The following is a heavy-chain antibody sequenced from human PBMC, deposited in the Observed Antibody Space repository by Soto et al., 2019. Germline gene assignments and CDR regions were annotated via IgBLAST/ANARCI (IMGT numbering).Heavy chain of an antibody. D-gene: IGHD1-1*01. CDR1: GYTFISYA. V-gene: IGHV1-3*01. J-gene: IGHJ4*02. CDR3: ARQAEGGYNYGY. CDR2: IDGGNGST. Sequence: ASVKFSCKAAGYTFISYAMHWVRQAPGQMLECMVWIDGGNGSTKYXXKFQGRVXXTRDTSGSTAXVELSXVGSEDTAVYYCARQAEGGYNYGYWCQGTLVTVSS.